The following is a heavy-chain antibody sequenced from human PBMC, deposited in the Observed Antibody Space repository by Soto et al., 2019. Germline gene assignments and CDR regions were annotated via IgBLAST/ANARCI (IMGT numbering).Heavy chain of an antibody. J-gene: IGHJ4*02. D-gene: IGHD6-13*01. CDR3: ASGGPYSSSWYVGGDY. V-gene: IGHV4-34*01. CDR1: CGSFIGYY. Sequence: PSETLSLTCAVYCGSFIGYYWIWIRQPPGKGLEWIGEINHSGSTNYNPSLKSRVTISVDTSKNQFSLKLSSVTAADTAVYYCASGGPYSSSWYVGGDYWGQGTLVTVSS. CDR2: INHSGST.